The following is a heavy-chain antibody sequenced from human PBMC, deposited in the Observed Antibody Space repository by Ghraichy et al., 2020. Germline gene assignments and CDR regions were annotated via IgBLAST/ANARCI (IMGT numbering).Heavy chain of an antibody. D-gene: IGHD6-19*01. Sequence: SETLSLTCTVSSGSISSSPYYWGWIRQPPGKGLEWIGTNFYGGNTYYNPSLKSRVTLSVDTSKNQFSLKLISVTAADTAVYYCVSVTRLAVGLYYFDYWGQGTLVTVSS. CDR3: VSVTRLAVGLYYFDY. J-gene: IGHJ4*02. CDR2: NFYGGNT. V-gene: IGHV4-39*01. CDR1: SGSISSSPYY.